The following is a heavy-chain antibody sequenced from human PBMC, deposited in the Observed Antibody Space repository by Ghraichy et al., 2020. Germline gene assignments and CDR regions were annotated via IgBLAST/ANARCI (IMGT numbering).Heavy chain of an antibody. J-gene: IGHJ4*02. CDR3: ARDWDVKSFDL. D-gene: IGHD1-26*01. V-gene: IGHV1-2*02. CDR2: IKPDTGET. Sequence: MGWIKPDTGETSYARKFQGRVTMTRDTSTSTVFMELSSLRSDDAAVYYCARDWDVKSFDLWGQGTLV.